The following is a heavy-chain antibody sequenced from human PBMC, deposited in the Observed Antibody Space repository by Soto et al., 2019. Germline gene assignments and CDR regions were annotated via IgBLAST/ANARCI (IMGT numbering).Heavy chain of an antibody. CDR3: ARRVSSGWSDFFDY. J-gene: IGHJ4*02. CDR2: IYYSGST. D-gene: IGHD6-19*01. CDR1: GGSISSSSYY. Sequence: QLQESGPGLVKPSETLSLTCTVSGGSISSSSYYWGWIRQPPGKGLEWIGSIYYSGSTYYNPSLKSRVTISVDTSKNQFSLKLSSVTAADTAVYYCARRVSSGWSDFFDYWGQGTLVTVSS. V-gene: IGHV4-39*01.